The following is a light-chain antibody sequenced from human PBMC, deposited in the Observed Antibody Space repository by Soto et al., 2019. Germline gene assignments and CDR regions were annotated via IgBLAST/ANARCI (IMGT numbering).Light chain of an antibody. CDR1: EKISRY. CDR2: PAF. J-gene: IGKJ1*01. Sequence: DIQMTQSPSSLSASVGDRVTISCRASEKISRYLNWYQEKVGTAPKVLIYPAFSLQSGVPSGFSGSGSGTEFTLTISSLQPDDFATYYCQQYSTYTPRTFGQGTKVDIK. CDR3: QQYSTYTPRT. V-gene: IGKV1-5*01.